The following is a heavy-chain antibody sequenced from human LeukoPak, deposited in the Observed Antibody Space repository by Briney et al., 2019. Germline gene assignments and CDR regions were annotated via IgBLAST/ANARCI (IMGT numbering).Heavy chain of an antibody. CDR2: ISYDGSNK. Sequence: PGGSLRHSCAASGFTFSSYAMHWVRQAPGKGLEWVAVISYDGSNKYYADSVKGRFTISRDNSKNTLYLQMNSLRAEDTAVYYCARGRGYCSSTSCYFFGFDYWGQGTLVTVSS. CDR1: GFTFSSYA. D-gene: IGHD2-2*01. V-gene: IGHV3-30*04. CDR3: ARGRGYCSSTSCYFFGFDY. J-gene: IGHJ4*02.